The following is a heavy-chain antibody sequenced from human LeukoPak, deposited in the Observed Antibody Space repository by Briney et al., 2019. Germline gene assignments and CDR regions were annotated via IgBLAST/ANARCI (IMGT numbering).Heavy chain of an antibody. CDR2: IYTSGST. Sequence: PSETLSLTCTVFGGSISSYYWSWIRQPAGKGLEWIGRIYTSGSTNYNPSLKSRVTMSVDTSRNQFSLKLSSVTAADTAVYYCARGIYCSSTSCYYYYYYYIDVWGKGTTVTVSS. CDR1: GGSISSYY. J-gene: IGHJ6*03. D-gene: IGHD2-2*01. V-gene: IGHV4-4*07. CDR3: ARGIYCSSTSCYYYYYYYIDV.